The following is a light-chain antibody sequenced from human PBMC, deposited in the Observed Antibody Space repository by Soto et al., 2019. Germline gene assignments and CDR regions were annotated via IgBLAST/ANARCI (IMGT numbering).Light chain of an antibody. CDR3: MQALQTPLFT. J-gene: IGKJ2*01. CDR2: LGS. Sequence: DIVMTQSPFSLPVTPGEPASISCRSSQSLLHSNGYNYLDWYLQKPGQSPHLLIYLGSNRASGVPDRSSGCGSGTDFTLKISRVEAEAVGVYYCMQALQTPLFTFGQGTKLGIK. V-gene: IGKV2-28*01. CDR1: QSLLHSNGYNY.